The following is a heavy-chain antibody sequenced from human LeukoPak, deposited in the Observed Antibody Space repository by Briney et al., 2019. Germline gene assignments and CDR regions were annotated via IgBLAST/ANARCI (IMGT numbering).Heavy chain of an antibody. CDR1: GFRLSYFW. Sequence: GGSLRLSCAASGFRLSYFWMSWVRQAPGKGLEWVASIRQDGSVKHYVDSVKGRFTVSRDNDENSLYLQTNSLRVEDTAVYYCARDLAVAGRYFDYWGQGTLVTVSS. D-gene: IGHD6-19*01. V-gene: IGHV3-7*01. CDR3: ARDLAVAGRYFDY. J-gene: IGHJ4*02. CDR2: IRQDGSVK.